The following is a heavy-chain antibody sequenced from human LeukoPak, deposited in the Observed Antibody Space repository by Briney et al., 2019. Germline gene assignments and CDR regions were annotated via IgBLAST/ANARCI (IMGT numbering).Heavy chain of an antibody. D-gene: IGHD3-22*01. V-gene: IGHV3-21*01. CDR1: GFTFSSYS. Sequence: GGSLRLSCAASGFTFSSYSMNWVRQAPGKGLEWVSSISSSSSYIYYADSVKGRFTISRDNAKNSLYLQMNSLRAEDTAVYYCARVLLYYYGSSGYSGNWFDPWGQGTLVTVSS. CDR3: ARVLLYYYGSSGYSGNWFDP. J-gene: IGHJ5*02. CDR2: ISSSSSYI.